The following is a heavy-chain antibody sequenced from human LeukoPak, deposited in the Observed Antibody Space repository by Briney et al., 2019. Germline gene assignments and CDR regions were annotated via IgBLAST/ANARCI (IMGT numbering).Heavy chain of an antibody. CDR3: ARHLLWFGELENDAFDI. V-gene: IGHV4-34*01. D-gene: IGHD3-10*01. CDR1: GVSISNYY. J-gene: IGHJ3*02. CDR2: INHSGST. Sequence: SETLSLTCTVSGVSISNYYWSWIRQPPGKGLEWIGEINHSGSTNYNPSLKSRVTISVDTSKNQFSLKLSSVTAADTAVYYCARHLLWFGELENDAFDIWGQGTMVTVSS.